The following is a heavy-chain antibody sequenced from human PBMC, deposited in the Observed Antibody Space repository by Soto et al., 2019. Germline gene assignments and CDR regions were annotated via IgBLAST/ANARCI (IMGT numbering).Heavy chain of an antibody. V-gene: IGHV1-3*01. Sequence: ASVKVSCKASGYTFTSYAMHWVRQAPGQRLEWMGWINAGNGNTKYSQKFQGRVTITRDTSASTAYMELSSLRSEDTAVYFCARDLGCSSTSCFGDLFDYWGQGTLVTVSS. J-gene: IGHJ4*02. CDR2: INAGNGNT. CDR1: GYTFTSYA. D-gene: IGHD2-2*01. CDR3: ARDLGCSSTSCFGDLFDY.